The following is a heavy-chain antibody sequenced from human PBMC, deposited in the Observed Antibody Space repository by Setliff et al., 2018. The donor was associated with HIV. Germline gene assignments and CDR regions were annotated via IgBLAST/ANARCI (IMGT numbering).Heavy chain of an antibody. J-gene: IGHJ5*02. D-gene: IGHD3-10*01. CDR1: GGSISSYC. CDR3: ARRIDNSGTFPDKNWFDT. V-gene: IGHV4-4*09. CDR2: IFSSGST. Sequence: TVSGGSISSYCWNWIRQSPGRGLEWIGFIFSSGSTKYNPSLRSRVTMSIDTSKNQFSLKLTSVTAADTAVYYCARRIDNSGTFPDKNWFDTWGQGSLVTVSS.